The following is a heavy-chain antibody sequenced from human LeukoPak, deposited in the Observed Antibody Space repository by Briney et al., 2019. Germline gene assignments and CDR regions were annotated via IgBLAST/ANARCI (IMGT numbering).Heavy chain of an antibody. J-gene: IGHJ4*02. CDR2: ITSSGGST. V-gene: IGHV3-23*01. CDR1: GFTFNTYG. Sequence: GGSLRLSCAASGFTFNTYGMTWVRQAPGKGLEWVSAITSSGGSTYYGDSVKGRFTISRDNSRNTLYLQMNSLRAEDTAVYYCAKGSIWFGELLYAWDYWGQGTLVTVSS. D-gene: IGHD3-10*01. CDR3: AKGSIWFGELLYAWDY.